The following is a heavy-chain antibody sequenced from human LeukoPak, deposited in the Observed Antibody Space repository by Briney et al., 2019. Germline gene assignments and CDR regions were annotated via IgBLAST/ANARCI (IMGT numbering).Heavy chain of an antibody. J-gene: IGHJ4*02. CDR1: GYTFTSYG. CDR2: ISAYNGNT. Sequence: GASVKVSCKASGYTFTSYGISWVRQAPGQGLEWMGWISAYNGNTNYAQKLQGRVTMTTDTSTSTAYMELRSLRSDDTAVYYCAGADIAAAGTPFDYWGQGTLVTVSS. V-gene: IGHV1-18*01. CDR3: AGADIAAAGTPFDY. D-gene: IGHD6-13*01.